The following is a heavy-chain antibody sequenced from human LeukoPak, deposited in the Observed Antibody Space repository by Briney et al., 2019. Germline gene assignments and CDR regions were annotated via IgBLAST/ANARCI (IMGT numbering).Heavy chain of an antibody. V-gene: IGHV3-66*01. CDR1: GLTVSRNY. D-gene: IGHD2-21*02. CDR2: IYSGGST. Sequence: GGSLRLSCAASGLTVSRNYMSWVRQAPGKGLESVSVIYSGGSTYYADSVKGRFTISRDNSKNTLYLQMNSLRAEDTAVYYCARESGGDYAFDIWGQGTMVTVSS. J-gene: IGHJ3*02. CDR3: ARESGGDYAFDI.